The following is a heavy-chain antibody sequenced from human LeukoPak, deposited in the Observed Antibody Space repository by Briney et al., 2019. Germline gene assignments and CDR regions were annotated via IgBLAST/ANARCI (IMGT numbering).Heavy chain of an antibody. D-gene: IGHD5-18*01. V-gene: IGHV3-23*01. CDR2: IVGSGNST. J-gene: IGHJ4*02. Sequence: SGGSLRLPCAASGFTFSSYAMSWVRQAPGKGLEWVSGIVGSGNSTYYADSVKRRFTISRDNSKNKLYLQMNSLRVEATDIYYCAKLRGSSYGSLDYWGQGILVTVSS. CDR3: AKLRGSSYGSLDY. CDR1: GFTFSSYA.